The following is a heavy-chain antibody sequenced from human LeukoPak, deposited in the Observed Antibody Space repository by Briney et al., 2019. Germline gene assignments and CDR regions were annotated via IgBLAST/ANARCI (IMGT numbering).Heavy chain of an antibody. CDR1: RYSFTSYC. CDR3: ASAGSIGYYFDY. D-gene: IGHD3-10*01. Sequence: GQSLQISCTGSRYSFTSYCIGCVRPLPRKGLDWMGIIYPGESDTRYSPSFQGQVTISADKSISTAYLQWSSPKASDTAMYYCASAGSIGYYFDYWGQGTLVTVSS. J-gene: IGHJ4*02. CDR2: IYPGESDT. V-gene: IGHV5-51*01.